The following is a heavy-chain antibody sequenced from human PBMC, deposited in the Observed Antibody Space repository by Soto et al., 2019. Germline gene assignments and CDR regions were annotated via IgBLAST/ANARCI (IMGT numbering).Heavy chain of an antibody. CDR2: INPNSGGP. Sequence: ASVKVSCKASGYTFTGYYIHWVRQAPGQRLEWMGYINPNSGGPNYAQKFRGRVTMTRDTSISTAYMELSRLRSDDTAVYFCASDYWSGDRYYYGMDVWGQGTTVTVSS. CDR1: GYTFTGYY. CDR3: ASDYWSGDRYYYGMDV. J-gene: IGHJ6*02. V-gene: IGHV1-2*02. D-gene: IGHD3-3*01.